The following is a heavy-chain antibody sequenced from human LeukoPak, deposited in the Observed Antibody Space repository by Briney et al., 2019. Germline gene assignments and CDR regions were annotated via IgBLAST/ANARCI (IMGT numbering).Heavy chain of an antibody. D-gene: IGHD2-2*02. CDR2: ISYDGSNK. CDR1: GFTSSSYA. Sequence: GGSLRLSCAASGFTSSSYAMHWVRQAPGKGLEWVAVISYDGSNKYYADSVKGRFTISRDNSKNTLYLQMNSLRAEDTAVYYCARDNSQLLYLYDYWGQGTLVTVSS. J-gene: IGHJ4*02. V-gene: IGHV3-30-3*01. CDR3: ARDNSQLLYLYDY.